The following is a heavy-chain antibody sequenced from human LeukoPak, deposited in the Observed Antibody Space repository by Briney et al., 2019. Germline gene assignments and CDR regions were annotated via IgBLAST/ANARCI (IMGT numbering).Heavy chain of an antibody. V-gene: IGHV1-69*02. D-gene: IGHD1-14*01. CDR2: IIPILGIT. Sequence: SVKVSCKASGGTFSTYSISWVRQAPGQGLEWMGRIIPILGITNYAQKFQGKVTITADKSTSTAYMELSSLTSEDTAIYYCALAPGISSSFDPWGQGTLVTVSS. CDR3: ALAPGISSSFDP. CDR1: GGTFSTYS. J-gene: IGHJ5*02.